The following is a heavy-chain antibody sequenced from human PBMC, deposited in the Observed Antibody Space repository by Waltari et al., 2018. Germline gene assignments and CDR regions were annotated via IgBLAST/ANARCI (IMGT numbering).Heavy chain of an antibody. Sequence: QVQLVQSGAEVKKPGASVTVSCKASGYTFTSYAMHWVRQAPGQRLEWMGWINVGNGNTKYSQKFQGRVTITRDTSASTAYMELSSLRSEDTAVYYCARAKYSGYEIDYWGQGTLVTVSS. J-gene: IGHJ4*02. CDR2: INVGNGNT. D-gene: IGHD5-12*01. CDR3: ARAKYSGYEIDY. CDR1: GYTFTSYA. V-gene: IGHV1-3*01.